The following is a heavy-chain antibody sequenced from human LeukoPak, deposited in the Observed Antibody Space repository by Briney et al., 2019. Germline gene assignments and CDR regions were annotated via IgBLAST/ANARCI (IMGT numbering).Heavy chain of an antibody. CDR2: INSDGSST. Sequence: GGSLRLSWAASGFTLSSYWMRSVRQAPGKGLVWVSRINSDGSSTSYADSVKGRFTISRDNAKSTLYLQMNSLRAEDTAVYYCARGGRYYDSSGYGYWGQGTLVTVSS. CDR3: ARGGRYYDSSGYGY. CDR1: GFTLSSYW. J-gene: IGHJ4*02. V-gene: IGHV3-74*01. D-gene: IGHD3-22*01.